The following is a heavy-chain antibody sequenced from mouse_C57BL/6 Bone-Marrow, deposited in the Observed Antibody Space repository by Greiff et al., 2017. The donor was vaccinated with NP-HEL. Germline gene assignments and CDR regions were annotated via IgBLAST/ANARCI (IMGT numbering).Heavy chain of an antibody. CDR1: GFTFSDYY. V-gene: IGHV5-12*01. J-gene: IGHJ3*01. D-gene: IGHD1-1*01. Sequence: EVKVVESGGGLVQPGGSLKLSCAASGFTFSDYYMYWVRQTPEKRLEWVAYISNGGGSTYYPDTVKGRFTISRDNAKNTLYLQMSRLKSEDTAMYYCASSTVVPFAYWGQGTLVTVSA. CDR2: ISNGGGST. CDR3: ASSTVVPFAY.